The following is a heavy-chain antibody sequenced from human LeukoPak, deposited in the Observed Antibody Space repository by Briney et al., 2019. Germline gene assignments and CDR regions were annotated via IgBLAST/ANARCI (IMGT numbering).Heavy chain of an antibody. Sequence: PSETLSLTCTVSGGSISSYYWSWIRQPPGKGLEWIGYIYYSGSTNYNPSLKSRVTISVDTSKNQFSLKLSSVTAADTAVYYCARAVVATAPFGYWGQGTLVTVSS. D-gene: IGHD2-21*02. CDR1: GGSISSYY. J-gene: IGHJ4*02. CDR2: IYYSGST. V-gene: IGHV4-59*01. CDR3: ARAVVATAPFGY.